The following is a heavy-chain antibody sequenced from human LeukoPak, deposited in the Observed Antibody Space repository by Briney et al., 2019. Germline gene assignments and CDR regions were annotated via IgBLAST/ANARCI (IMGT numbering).Heavy chain of an antibody. Sequence: SETLSLTCTVSGYSISSGYYWGWIRQPPGKGLEWIALIYHSGSTNYNPSLKSRVTISVDTSKNQFSLRLSSVTAADTAVYYCARGYYGDYVGGASYFDYWGQGTLVTVSS. CDR3: ARGYYGDYVGGASYFDY. V-gene: IGHV4-38-2*02. CDR1: GYSISSGYY. CDR2: IYHSGST. D-gene: IGHD4-17*01. J-gene: IGHJ4*02.